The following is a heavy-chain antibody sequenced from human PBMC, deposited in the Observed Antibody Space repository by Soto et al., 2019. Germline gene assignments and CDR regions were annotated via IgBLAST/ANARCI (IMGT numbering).Heavy chain of an antibody. Sequence: SETLSLTCAVSGGSISSGGYSWSWIRQPPGKGLEWIGYIYHSGSTYYNPSLKSRVTISVDRSKNQFSLKLSSVTAADTAVYYCARVGYCSGGSCLDAFDIWGQGTMVTVSS. CDR3: ARVGYCSGGSCLDAFDI. CDR1: GGSISSGGYS. V-gene: IGHV4-30-2*01. D-gene: IGHD2-15*01. J-gene: IGHJ3*02. CDR2: IYHSGST.